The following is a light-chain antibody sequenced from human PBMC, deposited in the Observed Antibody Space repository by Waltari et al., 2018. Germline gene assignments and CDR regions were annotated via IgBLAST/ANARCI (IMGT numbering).Light chain of an antibody. CDR2: KVN. J-gene: IGLJ3*02. CDR3: SSYTRRSYWV. V-gene: IGLV2-14*01. Sequence: QSALTQPASVSGSPGQSITISCTGTSSDVGFYDFVSWFQQHPGKAPKVMIYKVNNRPYGVSNRFSGSKSANTDSLTISGLQAEDEADYYCSSYTRRSYWVFGGGTQLTVL. CDR1: SSDVGFYDF.